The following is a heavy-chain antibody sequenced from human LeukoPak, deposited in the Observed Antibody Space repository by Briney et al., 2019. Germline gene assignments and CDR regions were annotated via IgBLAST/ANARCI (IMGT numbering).Heavy chain of an antibody. V-gene: IGHV3-33*06. CDR2: IWHDGSVE. CDR1: GFTFSRRG. J-gene: IGHJ6*03. D-gene: IGHD3-16*01. Sequence: PGRSLRLSCAASGFTFSRRGMQWVRQAPRKGREGVAMIWHDGSVEEYAASVTGRFINSRDNSRDTLFLQINRLRCDDTAGYYCAKEGDQFRGYLDAWPKGTAVTVSS. CDR3: AKEGDQFRGYLDA.